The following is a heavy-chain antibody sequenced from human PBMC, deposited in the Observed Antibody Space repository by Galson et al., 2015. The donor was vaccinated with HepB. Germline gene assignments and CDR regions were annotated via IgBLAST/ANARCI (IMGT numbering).Heavy chain of an antibody. CDR2: ISYDGNNK. D-gene: IGHD1-14*01. Sequence: SLRLSCAASGFTFSTYAIHWVRQAPGKGLEWVAVISYDGNNKYNADSVKGRFTISRDNSKNTLYLQMNSLRAEDTAVYYCARDLRKLRYFDYWGQGTLVTVSS. CDR3: ARDLRKLRYFDY. J-gene: IGHJ4*02. CDR1: GFTFSTYA. V-gene: IGHV3-30-3*01.